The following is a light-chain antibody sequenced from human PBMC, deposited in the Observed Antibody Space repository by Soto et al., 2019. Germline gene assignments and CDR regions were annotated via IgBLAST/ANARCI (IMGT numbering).Light chain of an antibody. CDR1: QTIGTY. CDR2: DAS. CDR3: QQSYNPPLT. V-gene: IGKV1-39*01. Sequence: IELTQSPSSLAASLGDRVRSTCRASQTIGTYVNWYRQKSGAAPELLIYDASTLQSGVPSRFRGGASGTDFTLTISSLQLDDFATYYCQQSYNPPLTFGHRTKVDI. J-gene: IGKJ1*01.